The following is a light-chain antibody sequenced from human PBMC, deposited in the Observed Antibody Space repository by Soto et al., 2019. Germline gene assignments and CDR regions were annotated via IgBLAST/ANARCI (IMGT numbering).Light chain of an antibody. Sequence: QAVVTQSPSASGTPGQRVTISCSGSSSNIGSNYVYWYQQLPGMAPKVLIYKNNQRPSGVPDRFSGFKSGTSASLAISGLRSEDEADYSCAVWDDSLSGVVFGGGTKLTVL. CDR1: SSNIGSNY. J-gene: IGLJ2*01. V-gene: IGLV1-47*01. CDR2: KNN. CDR3: AVWDDSLSGVV.